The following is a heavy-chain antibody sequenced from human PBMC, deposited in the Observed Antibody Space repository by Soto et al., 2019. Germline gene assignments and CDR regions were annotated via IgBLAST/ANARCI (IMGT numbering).Heavy chain of an antibody. Sequence: ASETLSLTCAVYGGSFSGYYWSWIRQPPGKGLEWIGEINHSGSTNYNPSLKSRVTISVDTSKNQFSLKLSSVTAADTAVYYCATRYGDYFEYWGQGTLVTVSS. CDR3: ATRYGDYFEY. CDR1: GGSFSGYY. D-gene: IGHD4-17*01. V-gene: IGHV4-34*01. CDR2: INHSGST. J-gene: IGHJ4*02.